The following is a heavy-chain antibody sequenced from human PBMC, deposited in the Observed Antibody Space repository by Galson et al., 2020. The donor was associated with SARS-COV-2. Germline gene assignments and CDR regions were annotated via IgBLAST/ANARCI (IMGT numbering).Heavy chain of an antibody. CDR1: GYTLTELS. CDR3: ATAPAVVVPAAIGGAGYYYYYGMDV. V-gene: IGHV1-24*01. Sequence: ASVKVSCKVSGYTLTELSMHWVRQAPGKGLEWMGGFDPEDGETIYAQKFQGRVTMTEDTSTDTAYMELSSLRSEDTAVYYCATAPAVVVPAAIGGAGYYYYYGMDVWGQGTTVTVSS. J-gene: IGHJ6*02. CDR2: FDPEDGET. D-gene: IGHD2-2*01.